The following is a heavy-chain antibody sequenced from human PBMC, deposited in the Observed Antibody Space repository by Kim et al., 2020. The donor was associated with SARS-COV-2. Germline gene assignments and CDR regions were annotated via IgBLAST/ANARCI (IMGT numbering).Heavy chain of an antibody. CDR3: ARGVYSSSSGDEQNDYFDY. J-gene: IGHJ4*02. D-gene: IGHD6-6*01. CDR2: IYYSGST. Sequence: SETLSLTCTVSGGSISSGDYYWSWIRQPPGKGLEWIGYIYYSGSTYYNPSLKSRVTISVDTSKNQFSLKLSSVTAADTAVYYCARGVYSSSSGDEQNDYFDYWGQGTLVTVSS. CDR1: GGSISSGDYY. V-gene: IGHV4-30-4*01.